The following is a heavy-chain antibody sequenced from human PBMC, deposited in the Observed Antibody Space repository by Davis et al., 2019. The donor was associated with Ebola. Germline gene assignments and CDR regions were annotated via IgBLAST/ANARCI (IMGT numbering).Heavy chain of an antibody. D-gene: IGHD4-11*01. CDR2: INHSGST. CDR1: GGSFSGYY. J-gene: IGHJ4*02. V-gene: IGHV4-34*01. Sequence: GSLRLSCAVYGGSFSGYYWSWIRQPPGKGLEWIGEINHSGSTNYNPSLKSRVTISVDTSKNQFSLKLSSVTAADTAVYYCAKGITTVTGLVDYWGQGTLVTVSS. CDR3: AKGITTVTGLVDY.